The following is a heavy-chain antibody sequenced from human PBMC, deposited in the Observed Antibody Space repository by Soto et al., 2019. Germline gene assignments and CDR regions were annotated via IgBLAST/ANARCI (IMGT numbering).Heavy chain of an antibody. V-gene: IGHV3-48*01. CDR1: GYSFDAYI. CDR2: INPRGLTK. Sequence: VQLVESRGALVQPGGSLRLSCAASGYSFDAYIMNWVRQAPGKGLVWVSSINPRGLTKLYADSVRGRFTISRDDASSSLFLQMNNLRAEDTAVYYCATLYGNIYVGLDVWGQGTTVTVSS. D-gene: IGHD2-8*01. J-gene: IGHJ6*02. CDR3: ATLYGNIYVGLDV.